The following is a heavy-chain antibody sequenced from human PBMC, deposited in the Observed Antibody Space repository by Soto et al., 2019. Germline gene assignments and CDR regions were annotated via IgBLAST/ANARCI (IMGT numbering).Heavy chain of an antibody. J-gene: IGHJ5*02. CDR2: IYYSGST. CDR3: ARESGSSSFDP. V-gene: IGHV4-31*03. Sequence: SRTPSLTPTVSGGSNNSGGYCCSLIRQHPGKGLEWIGYIYYSGSTYYNPYLKSRVTISVDTSKNQFSLKLSSVTAADTAVYYCARESGSSSFDPWGQGTLVTVSS. D-gene: IGHD3-3*01. CDR1: GGSNNSGGYC.